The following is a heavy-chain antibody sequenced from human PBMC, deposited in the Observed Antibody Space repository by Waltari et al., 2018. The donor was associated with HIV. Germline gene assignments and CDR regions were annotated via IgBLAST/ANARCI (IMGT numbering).Heavy chain of an antibody. J-gene: IGHJ4*02. Sequence: QLQLHESGPGLVKPSATLSLTCIVSGFSIHSNNYYWGWIRQPPGKGLEWIGNIFYSGTTNYNPSLESRVTISIDTSKSQFSLNLDSVTAADTAIYYCARHKNRGSYFPVDFWGQGTLVAVSS. D-gene: IGHD1-26*01. CDR1: GFSIHSNNYY. CDR3: ARHKNRGSYFPVDF. V-gene: IGHV4-39*07. CDR2: IFYSGTT.